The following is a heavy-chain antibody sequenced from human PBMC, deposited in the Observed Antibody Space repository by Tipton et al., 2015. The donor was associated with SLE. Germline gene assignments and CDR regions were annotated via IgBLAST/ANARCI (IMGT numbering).Heavy chain of an antibody. V-gene: IGHV4-59*01. CDR3: ARGLRYFDWFFDY. CDR2: IYYSGST. Sequence: TLSLTCTVSGDSISSYYWSWIRQPPGKGLEWIGYIYYSGSTNYNPSLQSRVTISVDTSKNQFSLKLSSVTAADTAVYYCARGLRYFDWFFDYWGQGTLVTVSS. CDR1: GDSISSYY. J-gene: IGHJ4*02. D-gene: IGHD3-9*01.